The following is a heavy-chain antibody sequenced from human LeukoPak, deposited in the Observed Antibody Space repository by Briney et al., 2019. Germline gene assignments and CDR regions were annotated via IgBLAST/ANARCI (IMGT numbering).Heavy chain of an antibody. CDR3: ARDYYGSGSPYRDAFDI. CDR1: GFTFSSYS. V-gene: IGHV3-21*01. Sequence: PGGPLRLSCAASGFTFSSYSMNWVRQAPGKGLEWVSSISSSSSYIYYADSVKGRFTISRDNAKNSLYLQMNSLRAEDTAVYYCARDYYGSGSPYRDAFDIWGQGTMVTVSS. CDR2: ISSSSSYI. D-gene: IGHD3-10*01. J-gene: IGHJ3*02.